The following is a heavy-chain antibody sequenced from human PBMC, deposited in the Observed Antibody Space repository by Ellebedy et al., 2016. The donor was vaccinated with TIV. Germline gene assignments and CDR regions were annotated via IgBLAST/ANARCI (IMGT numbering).Heavy chain of an antibody. CDR3: ARDGADIVALDV. V-gene: IGHV3-33*01. D-gene: IGHD2-15*01. J-gene: IGHJ6*02. CDR1: GFTFSSYG. Sequence: GESLKISXAASGFTFSSYGMHWVRQAPGKGLEWVAVIWYDGSNKYYADSVKGRFTISRDNSKNTLYLQMNSLRAEDTAVYYCARDGADIVALDVWGQGTTVTVSS. CDR2: IWYDGSNK.